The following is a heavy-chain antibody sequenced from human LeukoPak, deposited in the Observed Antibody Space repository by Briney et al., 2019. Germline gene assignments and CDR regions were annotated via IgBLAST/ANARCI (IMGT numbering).Heavy chain of an antibody. V-gene: IGHV3-48*01. Sequence: GGSLRLSCAASGFTFSSYAMSWVRQAPGKGLEWVSYLSSSSNTIYYADSVKGRFTISRDNAKNSLYLQMNSLRAEDTAVYYCARDRAAGAYPWYFDYWGQGTLVTVSS. CDR1: GFTFSSYA. J-gene: IGHJ4*02. CDR2: LSSSSNTI. CDR3: ARDRAAGAYPWYFDY. D-gene: IGHD3-16*01.